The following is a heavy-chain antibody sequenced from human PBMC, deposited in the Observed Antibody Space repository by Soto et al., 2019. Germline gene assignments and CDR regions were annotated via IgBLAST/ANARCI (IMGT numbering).Heavy chain of an antibody. CDR1: GFTFSNYA. CDR2: FTRSGNT. V-gene: IGHV3-23*01. CDR3: AREFAPGSPNYDY. D-gene: IGHD3-10*01. Sequence: GGSLRLSCAASGFTFSNYAMSWVRQAPGKGLEWVSTFTRSGNTYYADSVKGRFTISRDNSKNTLYLQMDSLRAEGTAVYYCAREFAPGSPNYDYWGLGTLVTVSS. J-gene: IGHJ4*02.